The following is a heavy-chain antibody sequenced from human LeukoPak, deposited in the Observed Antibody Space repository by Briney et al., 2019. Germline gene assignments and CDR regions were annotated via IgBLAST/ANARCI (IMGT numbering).Heavy chain of an antibody. D-gene: IGHD1-1*01. J-gene: IGHJ6*03. CDR2: VDHTGST. CDR3: ARGRVSSSTWYSTYYYYFYMDV. V-gene: IGHV4-59*01. CDR1: GGSITMYY. Sequence: SETLSLTCTVSGGSITMYYWTWIRQPPGKGLEWIGYVDHTGSTNFNPSLNGRVSISSDTTKNLFSLRLRSVTAADTAVYFCARGRVSSSTWYSTYYYYFYMDVWGKGTTVTVSS.